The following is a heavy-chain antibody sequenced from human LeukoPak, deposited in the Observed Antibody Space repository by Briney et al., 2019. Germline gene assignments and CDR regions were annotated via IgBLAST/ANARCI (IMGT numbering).Heavy chain of an antibody. V-gene: IGHV3-53*01. CDR1: GFTVSSNY. Sequence: GGSLRLSCAASGFTVSSNYMSWVRQAPGKGLEWVSVIYGGGSTYYADSVKGRFTISRDNSKNTLYLQMNSLRAEDTAVYYCASGRALWFGELFFDYWGQGTLVTVSS. D-gene: IGHD3-10*01. J-gene: IGHJ4*02. CDR2: IYGGGST. CDR3: ASGRALWFGELFFDY.